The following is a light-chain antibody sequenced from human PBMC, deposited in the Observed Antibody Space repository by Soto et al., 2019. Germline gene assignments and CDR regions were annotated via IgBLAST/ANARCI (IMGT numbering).Light chain of an antibody. Sequence: QSALTQPASVSGSPGQSITISCTGTSSDVGGYNYVSWYQQHPGKAPKLVIYEVSNRPSGVSNRFSGSKSGNTASLTISGLQAEDEADYYCSSYTCSSTPYVFGTGTKVTVL. CDR3: SSYTCSSTPYV. V-gene: IGLV2-14*01. J-gene: IGLJ1*01. CDR2: EVS. CDR1: SSDVGGYNY.